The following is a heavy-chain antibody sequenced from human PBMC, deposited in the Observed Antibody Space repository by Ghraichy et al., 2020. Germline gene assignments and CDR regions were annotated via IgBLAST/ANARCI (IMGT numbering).Heavy chain of an antibody. Sequence: GESLNISCAASGFTFSSYEMNWVRQAPGKGLEWVSYISSSGSTIYYADSVKGRFTISRDNAKNSLYLQMNSLRAEDTAVYYCAGPTGDYGRDAFDIWGQGTMVTVSS. D-gene: IGHD4-17*01. CDR1: GFTFSSYE. CDR2: ISSSGSTI. V-gene: IGHV3-48*03. CDR3: AGPTGDYGRDAFDI. J-gene: IGHJ3*02.